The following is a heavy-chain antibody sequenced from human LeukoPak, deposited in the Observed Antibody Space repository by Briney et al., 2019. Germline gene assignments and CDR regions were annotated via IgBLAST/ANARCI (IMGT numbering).Heavy chain of an antibody. V-gene: IGHV3-23*01. D-gene: IGHD2-15*01. CDR2: ISGSGGST. J-gene: IGHJ4*02. Sequence: GGSLTLSCAASGFTFSSYAMSWVRQAPGKGLEWVSTISGSGGSTYCADSVKGRFTISRDDSKNTLYLQMNSLRAEDTAVYSCAKGTLPPSGDKYFFDYWGPGTLVTVSS. CDR3: AKGTLPPSGDKYFFDY. CDR1: GFTFSSYA.